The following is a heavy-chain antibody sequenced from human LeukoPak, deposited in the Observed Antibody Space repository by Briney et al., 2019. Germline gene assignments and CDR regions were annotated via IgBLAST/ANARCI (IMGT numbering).Heavy chain of an antibody. Sequence: PGGSLRLSCAASGFTFSIYGMRWVRQAPGKGLEWVAVIWNGGSNKYYADSVKGRFTISRDNSKNTLYMQKNSLRAETTAVYYAARHSGTWGAFDIWGHGTVVTVSS. CDR2: IWNGGSNK. CDR3: ARHSGTWGAFDI. J-gene: IGHJ3*02. CDR1: GFTFSIYG. V-gene: IGHV3-33*01. D-gene: IGHD2-15*01.